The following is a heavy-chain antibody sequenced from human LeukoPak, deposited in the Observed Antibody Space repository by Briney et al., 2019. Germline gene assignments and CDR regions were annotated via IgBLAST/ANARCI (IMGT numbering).Heavy chain of an antibody. Sequence: GGSLRLSCAASGFTVSSNYMSWVRQAPGKGLEWVSVIYSGGSTYYADSVKGRFTISRDNAKNSLYLQMNSLRAEDTALYYCARDHEGSSGYFDYWGQGTLVTVSS. J-gene: IGHJ4*02. CDR1: GFTVSSNY. D-gene: IGHD3-22*01. CDR2: IYSGGST. V-gene: IGHV3-53*01. CDR3: ARDHEGSSGYFDY.